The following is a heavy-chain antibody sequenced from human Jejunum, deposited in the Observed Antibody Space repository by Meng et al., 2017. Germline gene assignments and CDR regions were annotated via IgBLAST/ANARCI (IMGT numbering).Heavy chain of an antibody. CDR3: ARASYSYDSWFDP. J-gene: IGHJ5*02. D-gene: IGHD5-18*01. V-gene: IGHV4-39*01. CDR2: VYYNGKS. Sequence: QLQLQESGPGLVKPSETLSLSCTVSGGSISSRSYYWVWIRQSPGKGLEWIGQVYYNGKSYYNPSLKSRFTMSVDTSRSQFSLNLNTVTAADTAVYYCARASYSYDSWFDPWGQGTLVTVSS. CDR1: GGSISSRSYY.